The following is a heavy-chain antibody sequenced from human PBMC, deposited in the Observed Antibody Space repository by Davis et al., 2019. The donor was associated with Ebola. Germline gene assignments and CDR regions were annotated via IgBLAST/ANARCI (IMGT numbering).Heavy chain of an antibody. CDR3: AREIYDYIWGSYRPYFNY. D-gene: IGHD3-16*02. J-gene: IGHJ4*02. CDR1: GGSISSGGYY. V-gene: IGHV4-31*03. CDR2: IYYSGST. Sequence: SETLSLTCTVSGGSISSGGYYWSWIRQHPGKGLEWIGYIYYSGSTYYNPSLKSRVTISVDTSKNQFSLKLSSVTAADTAVYYCAREIYDYIWGSYRPYFNYWGQGTLVTVSS.